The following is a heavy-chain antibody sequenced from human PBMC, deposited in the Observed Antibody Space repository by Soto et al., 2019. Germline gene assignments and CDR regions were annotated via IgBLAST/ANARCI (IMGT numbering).Heavy chain of an antibody. CDR3: ARGDYGGNPRLDY. J-gene: IGHJ4*02. CDR2: IYYSGST. D-gene: IGHD4-17*01. Sequence: SDPLSLTCTVSGGSVSSGSYYWSWIRQPPGKGLEWIGYIYYSGSTNYNPSLKSRVTISVDTSKNQFSLKLSSVTAADTAVYYCARGDYGGNPRLDYWGQGTLVTVSS. CDR1: GGSVSSGSYY. V-gene: IGHV4-61*01.